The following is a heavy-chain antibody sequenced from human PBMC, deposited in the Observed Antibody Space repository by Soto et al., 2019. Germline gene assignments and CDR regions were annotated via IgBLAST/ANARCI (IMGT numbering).Heavy chain of an antibody. V-gene: IGHV3-23*01. D-gene: IGHD3-3*01. CDR3: AKGDYYDFWSALDY. CDR1: GFTFSTYA. Sequence: PGGSLRLSCAASGFTFSTYAMSWVRQAPGKGLEWVSAISGSGGSTYYADSVKGRFTISRDNSKNTLYLQMNSLRAEDTAVYYCAKGDYYDFWSALDYWGQGTLVTSPQ. CDR2: ISGSGGST. J-gene: IGHJ4*02.